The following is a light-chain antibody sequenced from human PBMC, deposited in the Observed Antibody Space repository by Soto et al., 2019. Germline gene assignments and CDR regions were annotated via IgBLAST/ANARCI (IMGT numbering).Light chain of an antibody. CDR2: GTS. J-gene: IGKJ1*01. CDR3: QQYGISPST. Sequence: EIVLTQSPGTLSLSPGETATLSCRASQRVSSSYVAWYQQKPGQAPRLLLYGTSTRATGIPDRSSGSGSGTDFTLTISRLEPEDFAVYSCQQYGISPSTFGQGTKVEIK. V-gene: IGKV3-20*01. CDR1: QRVSSSY.